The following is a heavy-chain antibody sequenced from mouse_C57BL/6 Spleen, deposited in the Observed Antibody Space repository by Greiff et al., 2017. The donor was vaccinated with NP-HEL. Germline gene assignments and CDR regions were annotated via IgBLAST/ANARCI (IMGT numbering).Heavy chain of an antibody. Sequence: VQLQQSGPELVKPGASVKISCKASGYTFTDYYMNWVKQSHGKSLEWIGDINPNNGGTSYNQKFKGKATLTVDKSSSTAYMELRSLTSEDSAVYYCARVGGLTSYYFDYWGQGTTLTVSS. CDR3: ARVGGLTSYYFDY. CDR1: GYTFTDYY. J-gene: IGHJ2*01. D-gene: IGHD3-1*01. CDR2: INPNNGGT. V-gene: IGHV1-26*01.